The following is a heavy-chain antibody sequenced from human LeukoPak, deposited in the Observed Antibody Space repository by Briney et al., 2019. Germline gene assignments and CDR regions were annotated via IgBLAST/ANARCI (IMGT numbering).Heavy chain of an antibody. D-gene: IGHD6-13*01. CDR1: GFTFSGYW. CDR3: ARAEVEGSWSTFHYFYGMDV. CDR2: INQDGDEK. J-gene: IGHJ6*02. Sequence: GGSLRLSCAASGFTFSGYWMNWVRQAPGKGLEWVAKINQDGDEKYYVGSVQGRFTISRDNANASVFLKLSSLRAEDTGVYYCARAEVEGSWSTFHYFYGMDVWGQGTTVTVSS. V-gene: IGHV3-7*01.